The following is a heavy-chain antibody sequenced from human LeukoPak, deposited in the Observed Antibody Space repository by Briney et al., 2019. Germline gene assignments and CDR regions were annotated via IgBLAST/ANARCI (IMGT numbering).Heavy chain of an antibody. D-gene: IGHD3-22*01. V-gene: IGHV3-11*01. Sequence: PGGSLRLSCAASGFTFSDYYMSWIRQAPGKGLEWVSYISSSGSTIYYADSVKGRFTISRDNAKNSLYLQMNSLRAEGTAVYYCAREGTYYYDSSGYADAFDIWGQGTMVTVSS. CDR1: GFTFSDYY. J-gene: IGHJ3*02. CDR2: ISSSGSTI. CDR3: AREGTYYYDSSGYADAFDI.